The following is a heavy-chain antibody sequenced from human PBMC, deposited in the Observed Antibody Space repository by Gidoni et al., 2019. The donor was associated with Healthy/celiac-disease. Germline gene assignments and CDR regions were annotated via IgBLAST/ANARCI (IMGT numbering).Heavy chain of an antibody. CDR3: ARHPRGYDSSGYYYFDY. J-gene: IGHJ4*02. V-gene: IGHV5-51*01. Sequence: EVQLVQSGAEVKKHGESLQLSCKGSGYSFTTYWIGWVRQMPGKGLEWMGIIYPGDSDTRYSPSFQVQVTISADKSISTAYLQWSSLKASDTAMYYCARHPRGYDSSGYYYFDYWGQGTLVTVSS. D-gene: IGHD3-22*01. CDR2: IYPGDSDT. CDR1: GYSFTTYW.